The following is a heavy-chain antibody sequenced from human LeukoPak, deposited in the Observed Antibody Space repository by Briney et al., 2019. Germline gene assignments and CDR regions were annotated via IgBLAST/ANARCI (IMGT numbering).Heavy chain of an antibody. CDR1: GGSISSSSYY. Sequence: SETLSLTCTVSGGSISSSSYYWGWIRQPPGKGLEWIGSIYHSGSTYYNPSLKSRVTISVDTSKNQFSLKLSSVTAADTAVYYCARDPPMGGAVAGTIQLDYWGQGTLVTVSS. J-gene: IGHJ4*02. CDR2: IYHSGST. V-gene: IGHV4-39*07. D-gene: IGHD6-19*01. CDR3: ARDPPMGGAVAGTIQLDY.